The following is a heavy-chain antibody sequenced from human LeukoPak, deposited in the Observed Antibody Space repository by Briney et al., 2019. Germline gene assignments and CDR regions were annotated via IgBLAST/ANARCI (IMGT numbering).Heavy chain of an antibody. CDR1: GGSFSGYY. CDR2: INHSGST. V-gene: IGHV4-34*01. Sequence: SATLALTCAVYGGSFSGYYWSWIRPPPGKGREWIGEINHSGSTNYNPSLKSRVTISVDTSKNQFSLKLSSVTAADTAVYYCARGRRGVLENWGQGTLVTVSS. CDR3: ARGRRGVLEN. J-gene: IGHJ4*02. D-gene: IGHD3-10*01.